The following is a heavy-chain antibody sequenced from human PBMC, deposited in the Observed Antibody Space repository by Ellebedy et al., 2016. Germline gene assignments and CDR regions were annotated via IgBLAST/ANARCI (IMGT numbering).Heavy chain of an antibody. CDR3: ARVAAQRPYYYYYYYMDV. Sequence: GGSLRLXCAASGFTFSSYWMSWVRQAPGKGLEWLANIKQDGSEKYYVDSVKGRFTISRDNAKNSLYLQMISLRAEDTAVYYCARVAAQRPYYYYYYYMDVWGKGTTVTVSS. D-gene: IGHD6-25*01. CDR1: GFTFSSYW. J-gene: IGHJ6*03. CDR2: IKQDGSEK. V-gene: IGHV3-7*01.